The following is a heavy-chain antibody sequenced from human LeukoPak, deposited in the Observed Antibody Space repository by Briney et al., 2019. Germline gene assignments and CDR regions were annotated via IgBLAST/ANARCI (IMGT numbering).Heavy chain of an antibody. V-gene: IGHV3-23*01. Sequence: GGSLRLSCAGSGFTFSNYAMSWVRQAPGKGLEWVSAISGSGSNTYYADSVKGRSTISRDNFKNTLYLQMNSLRAEDTAVYYCAQDLFYYDTSGPGWFDPWGRGTLVTVSS. CDR1: GFTFSNYA. CDR3: AQDLFYYDTSGPGWFDP. CDR2: ISGSGSNT. D-gene: IGHD3-22*01. J-gene: IGHJ5*02.